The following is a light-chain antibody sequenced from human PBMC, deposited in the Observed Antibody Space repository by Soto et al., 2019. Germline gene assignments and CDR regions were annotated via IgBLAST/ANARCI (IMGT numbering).Light chain of an antibody. Sequence: EIVMTQSPATLSVSPGERATLSCRASQSVSSNLAWYQQKPGQAPRLLIYGASTRATGIPARFSGSGSGTEFTLTISSLQSEDFAVYYCQQYNNWPPWTFGQETMVEIK. J-gene: IGKJ1*01. V-gene: IGKV3-15*01. CDR2: GAS. CDR1: QSVSSN. CDR3: QQYNNWPPWT.